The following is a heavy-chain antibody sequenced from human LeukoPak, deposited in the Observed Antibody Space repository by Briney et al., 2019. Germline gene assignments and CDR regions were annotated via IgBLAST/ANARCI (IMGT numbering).Heavy chain of an antibody. CDR1: GFTFSSYA. D-gene: IGHD3-22*01. J-gene: IGHJ4*02. CDR2: ISGSGGST. Sequence: PGGSLRLSCAASGFTFSSYAMSWVRQAPGKGLEWVSAISGSGGSTYYADSVKGRFTISRDNSKNTLYLQMNSLRAEDTAVYYCAKDLRDYYDSSGYYPQGIMDYWGQGTLVTVSS. V-gene: IGHV3-23*01. CDR3: AKDLRDYYDSSGYYPQGIMDY.